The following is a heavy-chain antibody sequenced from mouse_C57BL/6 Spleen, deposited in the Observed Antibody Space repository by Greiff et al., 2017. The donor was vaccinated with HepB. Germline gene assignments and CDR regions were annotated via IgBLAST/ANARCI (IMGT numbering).Heavy chain of an antibody. CDR1: GYTFTSYW. V-gene: IGHV1-52*01. Sequence: QVQLQQPGAELVRPGSSVKLSCKASGYTFTSYWMHWVKQRPIQGLEWIGNIDPSDSETHYNQKFKDKATLTVDKSSSTAYMQLSSLTSEDSAVYYCAIYYGSSSSYAMDYWGQGTSVTVSS. D-gene: IGHD1-1*01. J-gene: IGHJ4*01. CDR3: AIYYGSSSSYAMDY. CDR2: IDPSDSET.